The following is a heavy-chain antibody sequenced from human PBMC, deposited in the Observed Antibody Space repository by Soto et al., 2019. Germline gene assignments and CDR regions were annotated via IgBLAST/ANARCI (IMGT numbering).Heavy chain of an antibody. CDR3: ARGRGGWPDY. CDR1: GGSFSGYY. V-gene: IGHV4-34*01. D-gene: IGHD6-19*01. CDR2: INHSSST. Sequence: QVQLQQWGAGLLKPSETLSLTCAVSGGSFSGYYWSWIRQPTGKGLEWIGEINHSSSTNCNPDLKTRVTISVDTSKNQFSLKLSSVTAADTAVYYCARGRGGWPDYWGQGTMVTVSS. J-gene: IGHJ4*02.